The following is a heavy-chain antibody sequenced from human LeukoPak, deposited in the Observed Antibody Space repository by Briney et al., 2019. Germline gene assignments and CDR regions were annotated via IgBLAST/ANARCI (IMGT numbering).Heavy chain of an antibody. Sequence: PGGSLRLSCAASGFTFDDYGMSWVSQAQGKGLGCGSGINWNGGSTGYADSVKGRFTISRDNAKNSLYLQMNSLRAEDTALYYCARAGSGYSYGYGNWYFDLWGRGTLVTVSS. D-gene: IGHD5-18*01. CDR3: ARAGSGYSYGYGNWYFDL. CDR2: INWNGGST. V-gene: IGHV3-20*04. CDR1: GFTFDDYG. J-gene: IGHJ2*01.